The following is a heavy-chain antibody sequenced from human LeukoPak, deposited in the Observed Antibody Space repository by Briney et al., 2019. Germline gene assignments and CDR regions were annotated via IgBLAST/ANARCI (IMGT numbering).Heavy chain of an antibody. CDR1: VGTLSSYA. CDR3: ASGTSLTLQVYGY. D-gene: IGHD2-21*02. Sequence: SSVKVSCKPSVGTLSSYAMSLMRQAAGQGLEGRGGIISIFGIAMYAQKLKPPATIAADESTSTAYMELSSLRSEDTAVYYCASGTSLTLQVYGYWGQGTLVTVSS. J-gene: IGHJ4*02. CDR2: IISIFGIA. V-gene: IGHV1-69*13.